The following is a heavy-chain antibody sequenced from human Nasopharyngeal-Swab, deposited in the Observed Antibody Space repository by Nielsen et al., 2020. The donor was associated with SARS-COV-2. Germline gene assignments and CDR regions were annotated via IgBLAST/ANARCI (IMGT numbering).Heavy chain of an antibody. CDR2: IYYNGST. Sequence: GSLRLSCKVAGGSISSYYWSWIRQPPGKGLEWIGYIYYNGSTNYNPSLKSRVTISVDTSKNQFSLKLSSVTAADTAVYYCARNGRDRGDFWLWGQGTLVTVSS. CDR3: ARNGRDRGDFWL. V-gene: IGHV4-59*08. D-gene: IGHD3-3*01. J-gene: IGHJ4*02. CDR1: GGSISSYY.